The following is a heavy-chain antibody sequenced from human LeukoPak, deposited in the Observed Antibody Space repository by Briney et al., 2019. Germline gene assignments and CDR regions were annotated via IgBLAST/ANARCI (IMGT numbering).Heavy chain of an antibody. CDR2: ISSSSSTI. CDR3: ARDDSSGWSYFDY. V-gene: IGHV3-48*02. Sequence: GGSLRLSCAASGFTFSSFSMNWVRQAPGKGLEWVSYISSSSSTIYYADSVKGRFTISRDNAKNSLYRQMNSLRDEDTAVYYSARDDSSGWSYFDYWGQGTLVTVSP. CDR1: GFTFSSFS. J-gene: IGHJ4*02. D-gene: IGHD6-19*01.